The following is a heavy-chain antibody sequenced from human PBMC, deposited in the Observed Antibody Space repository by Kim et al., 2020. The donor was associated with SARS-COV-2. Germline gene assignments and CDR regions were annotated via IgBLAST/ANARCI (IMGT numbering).Heavy chain of an antibody. J-gene: IGHJ6*03. CDR3: ARGRSGVEPSPVLGLGPFLTYYYMDV. CDR1: GESFNNYY. Sequence: SETLSLTCAVFGESFNNYYWSWIRQPPGKGLEWIGEINHSGTTNYNPSLKSRVIISVDTSKNQFSLGLSSVTAADTAVYFCARGRSGVEPSPVLGLGPFLTYYYMDVWGKGTTVTVSS. D-gene: IGHD3-9*01. CDR2: INHSGTT. V-gene: IGHV4-34*01.